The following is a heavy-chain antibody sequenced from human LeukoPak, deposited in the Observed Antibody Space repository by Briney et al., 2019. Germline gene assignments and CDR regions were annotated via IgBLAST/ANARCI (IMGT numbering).Heavy chain of an antibody. CDR3: AKDGVAAGSRLSYYYYYMDV. J-gene: IGHJ6*03. CDR1: GFTFSSYA. V-gene: IGHV3-23*01. Sequence: PGGSLRLSCAASGFTFSSYAMSWVRQAPGKGLEWVSAISGSGGSTYYADSVKGRFTISRDNSKNTLYLQMNSLRAEDTAVYYCAKDGVAAGSRLSYYYYYMDVWGKGTTVTVSS. D-gene: IGHD6-13*01. CDR2: ISGSGGST.